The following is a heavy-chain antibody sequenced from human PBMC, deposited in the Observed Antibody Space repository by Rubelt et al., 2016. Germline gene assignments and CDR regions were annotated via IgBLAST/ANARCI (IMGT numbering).Heavy chain of an antibody. V-gene: IGHV3-23*01. Sequence: LESGGGFVQPGGSLRLACAASGFTFSTYAMTWIRQAPGKGLEWVSTLSSAGVSTFYADSVKGRFTISRDTSRNTLFLQMNSLRAEDTAVYYCARAHYYDRSGYIDFWGQGTLVTVSS. CDR3: ARAHYYDRSGYIDF. D-gene: IGHD3-22*01. CDR2: LSSAGVST. CDR1: GFTFSTYA. J-gene: IGHJ4*02.